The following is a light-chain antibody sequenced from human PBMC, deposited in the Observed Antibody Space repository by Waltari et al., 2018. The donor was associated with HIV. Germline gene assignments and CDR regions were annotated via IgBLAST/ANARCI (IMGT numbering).Light chain of an antibody. CDR2: SAS. Sequence: EIVMTQSPATLSVSPGGRAILSCRASQSVSSNLAWYQQKPGQAPRLLIYSASTRATGVPARFSGSGSGTDFTLTISSLQSEDFAVYHCQQYNNWPPYTFGQGTRLEIK. CDR1: QSVSSN. J-gene: IGKJ2*01. CDR3: QQYNNWPPYT. V-gene: IGKV3-15*01.